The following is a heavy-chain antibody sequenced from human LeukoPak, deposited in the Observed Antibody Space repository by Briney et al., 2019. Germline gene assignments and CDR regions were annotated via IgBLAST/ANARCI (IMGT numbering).Heavy chain of an antibody. CDR1: GASITSYY. V-gene: IGHV4-4*07. CDR3: ARGGIDGDYVWGSYRYRPYYFDY. D-gene: IGHD3-16*02. CDR2: IYASGST. J-gene: IGHJ4*02. Sequence: PSETLSLTCTVSGASITSYYWSWIRQPAGKGLEWIGRIYASGSTTYNPSLKSRVTMAVDTSKTQFSLKLSSVTAADTAVYYCARGGIDGDYVWGSYRYRPYYFDYWGQGTLVTVSS.